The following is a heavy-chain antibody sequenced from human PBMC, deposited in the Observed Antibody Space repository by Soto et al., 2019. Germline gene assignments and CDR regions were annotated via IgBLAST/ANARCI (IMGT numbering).Heavy chain of an antibody. CDR2: MNPNSGNT. J-gene: IGHJ5*02. Sequence: ASVKVSCKASGYTFTSYYINWVRQATGQGLEWMGWMNPNSGNTGYAQKFQGRVTMTRNTSISTAYMELSSLRSEDTAVYYCATKAAFGSSWYFNWFDPWGQGTLVTVSS. D-gene: IGHD6-13*01. CDR1: GYTFTSYY. V-gene: IGHV1-8*01. CDR3: ATKAAFGSSWYFNWFDP.